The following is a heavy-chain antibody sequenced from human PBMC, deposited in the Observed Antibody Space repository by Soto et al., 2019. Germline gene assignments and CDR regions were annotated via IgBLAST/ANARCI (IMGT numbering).Heavy chain of an antibody. J-gene: IGHJ3*01. D-gene: IGHD2-15*01. Sequence: EVHLVESGGGLVQPGGSLRLSCAASGFIININYMSWVRQAPGKGLEWVSLVYSGGGTFYADSVKGRFTVSRDSSKNTLDLQMDSLRVEDTAVYYCARRGYCAGGTCYGIYALDVWGQGAMVTVSS. CDR2: VYSGGGT. CDR3: ARRGYCAGGTCYGIYALDV. CDR1: GFIININY. V-gene: IGHV3-66*01.